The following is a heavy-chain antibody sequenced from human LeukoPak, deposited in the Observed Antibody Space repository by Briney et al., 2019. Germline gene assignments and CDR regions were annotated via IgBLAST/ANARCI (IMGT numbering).Heavy chain of an antibody. J-gene: IGHJ4*02. CDR1: GGSISGHY. CDR2: IYNSGSTNYN. CDR3: ARHTTGRALGDFDY. V-gene: IGHV4-59*08. D-gene: IGHD2-8*01. Sequence: PSETLSLTCAVPGGSISGHYWSWLRQSPGKGLEWIAYIYNSGSTNYNNYNPSLKSRVIMSMDTSKNQLSLIVSSVTAADTAVYYCARHTTGRALGDFDYWGQGTLVTVSA.